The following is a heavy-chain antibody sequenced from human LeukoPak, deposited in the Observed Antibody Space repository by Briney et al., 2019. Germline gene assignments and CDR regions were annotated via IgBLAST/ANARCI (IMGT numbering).Heavy chain of an antibody. J-gene: IGHJ4*02. CDR3: ARDRFWYSSSWYYFDY. V-gene: IGHV6-1*01. CDR2: TYYRSKWYN. CDR1: GDSVSSNSAA. D-gene: IGHD6-13*01. Sequence: SQTLSLTCAISGDSVSSNSAAWNWIRQSPSRGLEWLGRTYYRSKWYNDYAVSVKSRITINPNTSKNQFSLQLNSVAPEDTAVYYCARDRFWYSSSWYYFDYWGQGTLVTVSS.